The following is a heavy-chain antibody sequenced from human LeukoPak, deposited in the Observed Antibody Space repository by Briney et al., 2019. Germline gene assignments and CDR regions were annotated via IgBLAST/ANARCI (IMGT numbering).Heavy chain of an antibody. Sequence: SVKVSCKASGGTFSSYAISWVRQAPGQGLEWIGGIIPIFGTANYAQKFRGRVTITTDESTSTAYMELSSLRSEDTAVYYCARLSGVIDAFDIWGQGTMVTVSS. V-gene: IGHV1-69*05. CDR3: ARLSGVIDAFDI. D-gene: IGHD2/OR15-2a*01. J-gene: IGHJ3*02. CDR1: GGTFSSYA. CDR2: IIPIFGTA.